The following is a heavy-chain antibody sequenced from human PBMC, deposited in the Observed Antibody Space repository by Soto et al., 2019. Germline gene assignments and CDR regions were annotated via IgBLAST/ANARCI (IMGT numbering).Heavy chain of an antibody. D-gene: IGHD6-19*01. CDR2: TYYRSKWYN. J-gene: IGHJ5*02. CDR1: GDSVSSNSAA. V-gene: IGHV6-1*01. CDR3: ARVKRQWLVHDWFDP. Sequence: SQTLSLTCAISGDSVSSNSAAWNWIRQSPSRGLEWLGRTYYRSKWYNDYAVSVKSRITINPDTSKNQFSLQLNSVTPEDTAVYYCARVKRQWLVHDWFDPWAQGTLVTSSA.